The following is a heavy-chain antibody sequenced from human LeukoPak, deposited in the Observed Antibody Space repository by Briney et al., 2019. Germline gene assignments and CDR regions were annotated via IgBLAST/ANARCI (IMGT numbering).Heavy chain of an antibody. D-gene: IGHD3-22*01. CDR2: IVPILGIA. Sequence: GASVKVSCKASGCTFSSYAISWVRQAPGQGLEWMGRIVPILGIANYAQKFQGRVTITADKSTSTAYMELSSLRSEGTAVYYCARSYDGAFDIWGQGTMVTVSS. J-gene: IGHJ3*02. CDR3: ARSYDGAFDI. CDR1: GCTFSSYA. V-gene: IGHV1-69*04.